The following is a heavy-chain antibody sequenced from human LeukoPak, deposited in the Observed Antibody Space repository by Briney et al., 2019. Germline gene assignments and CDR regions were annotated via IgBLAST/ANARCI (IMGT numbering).Heavy chain of an antibody. D-gene: IGHD5-18*01. CDR2: ISSSSSYI. Sequence: KTGGSLRLSCAASGFTFSSYSMNWVRQAPGKGLEWASSISSSSSYIYYADSVKGRFTISRDNAKNSLYLQMNSLRAEDTAVYYCAGDLVPLWDPRGRVFYFDYWGQGTLVTVSS. V-gene: IGHV3-21*01. CDR1: GFTFSSYS. J-gene: IGHJ4*02. CDR3: AGDLVPLWDPRGRVFYFDY.